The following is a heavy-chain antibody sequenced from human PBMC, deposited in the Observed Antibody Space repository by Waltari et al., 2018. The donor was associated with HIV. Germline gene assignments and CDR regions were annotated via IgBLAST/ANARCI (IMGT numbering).Heavy chain of an antibody. Sequence: EVQLLESGGGLVQPGGSLRLSCAASGFTVRRYAMSWVRQVPGKGLEWVSAISGSGGSTYYADSVKRRFTISRDNSKNTLYLQMNSLRAEDTDVDYCAKGLEWFGEMDVWGQGTTVTVSS. V-gene: IGHV3-23*01. CDR3: AKGLEWFGEMDV. CDR2: ISGSGGST. J-gene: IGHJ6*02. D-gene: IGHD3-10*01. CDR1: GFTVRRYA.